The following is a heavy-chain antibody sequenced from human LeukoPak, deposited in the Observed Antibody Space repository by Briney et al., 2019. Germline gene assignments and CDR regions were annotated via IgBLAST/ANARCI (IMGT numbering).Heavy chain of an antibody. CDR3: ARGPHCSSTSCYRDYYYGMDV. CDR1: GGSISSDN. J-gene: IGHJ6*02. D-gene: IGHD2-2*01. CDR2: IYYSGST. Sequence: SETLSLTCTVSGGSISSDNWSWIRQSPGKGLEWIGYIYYSGSTNYNPSLKSRVTISVDTSKNQFSLKLSSVTAADTAVYYCARGPHCSSTSCYRDYYYGMDVWGQGTTVTVSS. V-gene: IGHV4-59*01.